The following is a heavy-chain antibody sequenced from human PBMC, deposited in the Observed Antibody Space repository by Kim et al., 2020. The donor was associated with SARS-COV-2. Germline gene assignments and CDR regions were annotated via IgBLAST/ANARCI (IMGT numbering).Heavy chain of an antibody. D-gene: IGHD6-6*01. CDR2: ISYDGTNK. CDR3: GKDVWHITSLGGMDD. V-gene: IGHV3-30*18. J-gene: IGHJ6*02. Sequence: GGSLRLSCAASGFSFSTSGMHWVCQAPGKGMERVGVISYDGTNKYYEDSVKGRFTISRDNSTNTLYLQMNSPGAEDTAVLYCGKDVWHITSLGGMDDWGQGTTVTVSS. CDR1: GFSFSTSG.